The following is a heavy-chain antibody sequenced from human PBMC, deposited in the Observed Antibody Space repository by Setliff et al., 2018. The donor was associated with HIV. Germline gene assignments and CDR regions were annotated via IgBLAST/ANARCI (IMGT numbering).Heavy chain of an antibody. Sequence: SETLSLTCSVSGYSIRSGYYWAWIRQSPGKSLEWIASIYYSGSTYYNPSLKSRVTISVDTSKNQFSLKLSSVTAADTAVYYCARDGSGSYYKGFDYWGQGTLVTVSS. CDR2: IYYSGST. CDR3: ARDGSGSYYKGFDY. D-gene: IGHD3-10*01. CDR1: GYSIRSGYY. J-gene: IGHJ4*02. V-gene: IGHV4-38-2*02.